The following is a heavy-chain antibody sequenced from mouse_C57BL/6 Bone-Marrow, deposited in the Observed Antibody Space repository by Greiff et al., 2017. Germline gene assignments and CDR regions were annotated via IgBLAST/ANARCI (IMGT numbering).Heavy chain of an antibody. CDR2: ISSGSSTI. J-gene: IGHJ4*01. Sequence: DVHLVESVGGLVKPGGSLKLSCAASGFTFSDYGMHWVRQAPEKGLEWVAYISSGSSTIYYADTVKGRFTISRDNAKNTLFLQMTSLRSEDTAMYYCARGKDYDDAMDYWGQGTSVTVSS. CDR1: GFTFSDYG. D-gene: IGHD2-4*01. V-gene: IGHV5-17*01. CDR3: ARGKDYDDAMDY.